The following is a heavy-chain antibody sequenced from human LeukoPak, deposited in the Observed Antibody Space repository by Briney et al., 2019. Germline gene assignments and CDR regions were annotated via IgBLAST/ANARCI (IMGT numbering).Heavy chain of an antibody. D-gene: IGHD2-15*01. CDR2: IYHSGST. CDR1: GGSISSGGYS. V-gene: IGHV4-30-2*01. Sequence: SETLSLTCAVSGGSISSGGYSWSWIRQPPGKGLEWIGYIYHSGSTYYNPSLKSRVTISVDRSKNQFSLKLSSVTAADTAVYYCARGHSEDTERWLDPWGQGTLVTVSS. J-gene: IGHJ5*02. CDR3: ARGHSEDTERWLDP.